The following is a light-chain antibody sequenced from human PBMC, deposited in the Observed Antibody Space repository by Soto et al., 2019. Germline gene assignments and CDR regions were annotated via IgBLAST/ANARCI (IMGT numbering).Light chain of an antibody. CDR1: QSVSSSY. V-gene: IGKV3-20*01. CDR2: GAS. J-gene: IGKJ1*01. CDR3: QQYGSSPPVT. Sequence: EIVLTQSPGTLYLSPGERATLSCRASQSVSSSYLAWYQHKPGQAPRLLIYGASSRATGIPDRFSGSGSGTDFTLTISRLEPEDFVVYYCQQYGSSPPVTFGQGTKVEIK.